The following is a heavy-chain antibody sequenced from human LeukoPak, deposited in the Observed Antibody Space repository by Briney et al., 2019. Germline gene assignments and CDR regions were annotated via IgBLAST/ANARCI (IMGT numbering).Heavy chain of an antibody. CDR1: GGSISSYY. D-gene: IGHD5-12*01. J-gene: IGHJ4*02. CDR3: ARGGKWLRSSHFDY. CDR2: IYYSGST. Sequence: SETLSLTCSVSGGSISSYYWSWIRQPPGKGLEWIGYIYYSGSTNYNPSLKSRVTISVDTSKNQFSLKLSSVTAADTAVYYCARGGKWLRSSHFDYWGQGTLVTVSS. V-gene: IGHV4-59*01.